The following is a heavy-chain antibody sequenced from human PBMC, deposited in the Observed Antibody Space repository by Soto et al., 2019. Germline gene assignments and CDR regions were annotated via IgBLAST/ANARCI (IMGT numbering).Heavy chain of an antibody. J-gene: IGHJ4*02. Sequence: QVQLQESGPGLVKPSQTLSLTCTVSGGSISSGGYYWSWIRQHPGKDLEWIGYIYYSGSTYYNPSLKSRVTISVDTSKSQFSLKLSSVAAADTAVYYCARDPEGFGEFTRWGQGTLVTVSS. CDR2: IYYSGST. CDR1: GGSISSGGYY. V-gene: IGHV4-31*03. D-gene: IGHD3-10*01. CDR3: ARDPEGFGEFTR.